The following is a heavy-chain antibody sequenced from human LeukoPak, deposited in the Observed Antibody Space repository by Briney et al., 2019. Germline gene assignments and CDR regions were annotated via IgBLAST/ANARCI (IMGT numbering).Heavy chain of an antibody. CDR3: ALGLVTDY. V-gene: IGHV3-66*01. CDR1: GFTFSSHG. Sequence: GGSLRLSCAASGFTFSSHGMQWVRQAPGKGLEWVSVIYSGGSTYYADSVKGRFTISRDNSKNTLYLQMNSLRVEDTAVYYCALGLVTDYWGQGTLVTVSS. D-gene: IGHD3-9*01. J-gene: IGHJ4*02. CDR2: IYSGGST.